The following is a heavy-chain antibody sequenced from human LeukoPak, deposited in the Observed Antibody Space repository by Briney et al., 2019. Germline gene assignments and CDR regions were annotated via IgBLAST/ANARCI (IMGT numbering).Heavy chain of an antibody. CDR1: GSTLIGIA. CDR2: ISGSADNT. J-gene: IGHJ4*02. CDR3: AKQGFGC. Sequence: PGGSLRLSCTPLGSTLIGIAISGVCQAPGGGLEWVSTISGSADNTNYAEAVKGRFTISRANSKNTMYLQMNSLRAEDTAVYYCAKQGFGCWGQGTLVTVSS. V-gene: IGHV3-23*01.